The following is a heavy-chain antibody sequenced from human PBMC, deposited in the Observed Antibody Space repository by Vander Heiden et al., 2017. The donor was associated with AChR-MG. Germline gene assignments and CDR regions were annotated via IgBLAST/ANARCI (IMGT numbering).Heavy chain of an antibody. J-gene: IGHJ4*02. CDR2: ISSRSSTI. CDR1: GFTFSSYN. Sequence: EVQLVESGGGLVQPGGSLRLSCAASGFTFSSYNMNWVRQAPGKGLEWVSYISSRSSTIYYADSVKGRFTISRDNAKNSLYLQMNSLRAEDTAVYYCARALSGLCAGISCSFEYWGQGSLVTVSS. D-gene: IGHD6-13*01. CDR3: ARALSGLCAGISCSFEY. V-gene: IGHV3-48*01.